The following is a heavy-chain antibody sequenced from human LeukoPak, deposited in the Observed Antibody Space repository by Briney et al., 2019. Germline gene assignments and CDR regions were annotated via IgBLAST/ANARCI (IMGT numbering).Heavy chain of an antibody. V-gene: IGHV4-59*08. CDR3: ARLFCTNTNCRQPDWFDR. CDR1: GGSISTYY. CDR2: IYYTGST. D-gene: IGHD2-2*01. J-gene: IGHJ5*02. Sequence: SETLSLTCTISGGSISTYYWSWIRQPPGKGLELIGYIYYTGSTNYNSSLKSRATISLDTSKNQFSLKLTSVTAADTAVYYCARLFCTNTNCRQPDWFDRWGQGTLVTVSS.